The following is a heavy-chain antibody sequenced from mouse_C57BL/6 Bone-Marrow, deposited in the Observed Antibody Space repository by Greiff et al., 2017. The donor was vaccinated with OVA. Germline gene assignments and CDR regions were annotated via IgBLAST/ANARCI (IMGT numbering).Heavy chain of an antibody. J-gene: IGHJ1*03. Sequence: QVQLQQPGAELVKPGASVKLSCKASGYTFTSYWMHWVKQRPGQGLEWIGMIHTNSGRTNYNEKFKSKAKLTVDKSSSTADMQLSSLTSEDSAVYYCARSRGWLLRYFDVWGTGTTVTVSS. CDR3: ARSRGWLLRYFDV. CDR1: GYTFTSYW. CDR2: IHTNSGRT. D-gene: IGHD2-3*01. V-gene: IGHV1-64*01.